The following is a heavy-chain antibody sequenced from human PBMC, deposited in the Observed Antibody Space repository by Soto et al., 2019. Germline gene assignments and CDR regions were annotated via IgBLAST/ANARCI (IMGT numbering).Heavy chain of an antibody. CDR1: GFTFSSYA. Sequence: QVQLVESGGGVVQPGRSLRLSCAASGFTFSSYAMPWVRQAPGKGLEWVAVISYDGSNKYYADSVKGRFTISRDNSKNTLYLQMNSLRAEDTAVYYCARDTRKSTVVTQPVYWGQGTLVTVSS. D-gene: IGHD4-17*01. CDR2: ISYDGSNK. CDR3: ARDTRKSTVVTQPVY. J-gene: IGHJ4*02. V-gene: IGHV3-30-3*01.